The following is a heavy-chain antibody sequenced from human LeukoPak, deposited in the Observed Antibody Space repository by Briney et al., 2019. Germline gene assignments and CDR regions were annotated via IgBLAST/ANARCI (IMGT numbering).Heavy chain of an antibody. CDR2: IYGGGST. D-gene: IGHD2-15*01. V-gene: IGHV3-53*01. CDR3: ARVVVAALDY. Sequence: GESLKISCAASGFTVSSNYMSWVRQAPGKGLEWVSVIYGGGSTYYADSVKGRFTISRDNSKNTLYLQMNSLRAEDTAVYYCARVVVAALDYWGQGTLVTVSS. J-gene: IGHJ4*02. CDR1: GFTVSSNY.